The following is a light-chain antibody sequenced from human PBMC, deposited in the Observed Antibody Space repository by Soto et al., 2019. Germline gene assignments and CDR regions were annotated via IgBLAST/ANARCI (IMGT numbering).Light chain of an antibody. Sequence: EIMLTQSPCILSLSPGERASLSCRASQKISSTVLAWYQQKPGQAPRLLIYGASSRTTGIPDRFSGSGSGTDFTLTISRLELEDFAMYYCQQCGGSPTFGQGTKVDIK. CDR3: QQCGGSPT. CDR1: QKISSTV. J-gene: IGKJ1*01. CDR2: GAS. V-gene: IGKV3-20*01.